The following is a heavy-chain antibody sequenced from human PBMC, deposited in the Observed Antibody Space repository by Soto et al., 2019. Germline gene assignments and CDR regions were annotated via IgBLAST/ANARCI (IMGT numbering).Heavy chain of an antibody. J-gene: IGHJ4*02. Sequence: PSETLSLTCTVSGGSVSSGSYYWSWIRQPPGKGLEWIGYIYYSGSTNYNPSLKSRVTISVDTSKNQFSLKLSSVTAADTAVYYCARDSDYHKDWGQGTVVTVS. D-gene: IGHD4-17*01. V-gene: IGHV4-61*01. CDR2: IYYSGST. CDR3: ARDSDYHKD. CDR1: GGSVSSGSYY.